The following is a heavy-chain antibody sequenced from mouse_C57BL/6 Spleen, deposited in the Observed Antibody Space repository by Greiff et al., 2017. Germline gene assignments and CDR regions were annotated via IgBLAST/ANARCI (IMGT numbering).Heavy chain of an antibody. J-gene: IGHJ4*01. CDR1: GYTFTSYW. CDR3: ARSGGYDGAMDY. V-gene: IGHV1-52*01. D-gene: IGHD2-2*01. CDR2: INPSDSET. Sequence: VQLQQPGAELVRPGSSVKLSCKASGYTFTSYWMHWVKQRPIQGLEWIGNINPSDSETNYNQKFKDKATLTVDKSSSTAYMQLSSLTSEDSAVYYCARSGGYDGAMDYWGQGTSVTVSS.